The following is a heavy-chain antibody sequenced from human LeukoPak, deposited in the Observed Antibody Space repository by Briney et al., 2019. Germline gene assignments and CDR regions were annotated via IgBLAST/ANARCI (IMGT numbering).Heavy chain of an antibody. CDR1: GGTFSSFA. Sequence: ASVKVSCKASGGTFSSFAISWVRQAPGQGLEWMGRIIPMLGTANYVQKFQGRVTINADKSTSTAYMELSSPRSEDTAVYYCARENPLYGMDVWGQGTTVTVSS. J-gene: IGHJ6*02. V-gene: IGHV1-69*04. CDR2: IIPMLGTA. CDR3: ARENPLYGMDV.